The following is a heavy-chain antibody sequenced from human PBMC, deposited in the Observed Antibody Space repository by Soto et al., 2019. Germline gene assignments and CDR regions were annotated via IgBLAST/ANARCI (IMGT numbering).Heavy chain of an antibody. Sequence: GGSLRLSCAASGFTFGDYAMSWFRQAPGKGLEWVGFIRSKAYGGTTEYAASVKGRFTISRDDSKSIAYLQMNSLKTEDTAVYYCTRDLELRYFDWPYYYGMDVWGQGTTVTVSS. D-gene: IGHD3-9*01. CDR1: GFTFGDYA. J-gene: IGHJ6*02. CDR2: IRSKAYGGTT. V-gene: IGHV3-49*03. CDR3: TRDLELRYFDWPYYYGMDV.